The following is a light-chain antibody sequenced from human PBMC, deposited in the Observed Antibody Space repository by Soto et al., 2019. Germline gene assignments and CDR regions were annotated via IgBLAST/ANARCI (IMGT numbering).Light chain of an antibody. Sequence: QSVLTQPPSASGTPGQRVTISCSGSRFNIGSNTANWYQQLPGTAPKVLIYTNNERPSGVPDRFPGSKSGTSAALAISGLQSGDEADYYCAAWDDNLNGFVFGPGTKLTVL. CDR2: TNN. J-gene: IGLJ1*01. CDR3: AAWDDNLNGFV. V-gene: IGLV1-44*01. CDR1: RFNIGSNT.